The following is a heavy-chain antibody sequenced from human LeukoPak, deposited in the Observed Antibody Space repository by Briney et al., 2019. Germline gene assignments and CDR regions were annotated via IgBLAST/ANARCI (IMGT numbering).Heavy chain of an antibody. CDR3: ATALTTSEYFQH. CDR2: INHSGST. D-gene: IGHD1-1*01. Sequence: SETLSLTCAVYGGSFSGYYWSWIRQPPGKGLEWIGEINHSGSTNYNPSLKSRVTISVDTSKNQFSLKLISVTAADTAVYYCATALTTSEYFQHWGQGTLVTVSS. CDR1: GGSFSGYY. V-gene: IGHV4-34*01. J-gene: IGHJ1*01.